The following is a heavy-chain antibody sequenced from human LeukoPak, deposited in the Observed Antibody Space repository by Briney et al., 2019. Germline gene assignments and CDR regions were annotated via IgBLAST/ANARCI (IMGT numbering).Heavy chain of an antibody. V-gene: IGHV3-23*01. J-gene: IGHJ1*01. CDR3: ASRYDILTGYCGDLHH. CDR2: IIGGGST. Sequence: GGSLRLSCAASGFTFSSYAMSWVRQAPGKGLEWVSAIIGGGSTYYADSVKGRFTISRDNSKNTLYLQMNSLRAEDTAVYYCASRYDILTGYCGDLHHWGQGTLVTVSS. D-gene: IGHD3-9*01. CDR1: GFTFSSYA.